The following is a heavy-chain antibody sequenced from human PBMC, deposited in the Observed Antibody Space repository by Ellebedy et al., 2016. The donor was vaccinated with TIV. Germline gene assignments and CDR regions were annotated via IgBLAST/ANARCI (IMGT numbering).Heavy chain of an antibody. CDR1: GFPFSSYG. J-gene: IGHJ6*02. V-gene: IGHV3-33*01. CDR3: ARDRVPNHRWYYGMDV. CDR2: IWYDGSNK. Sequence: GESLKISCAASGFPFSSYGMHWVRQAPGKGLEWVAVIWYDGSNKYYADSVKGRFTISRDNSKNTLYLQMNSLRAEDTAVYYCARDRVPNHRWYYGMDVWGQGTTVTVSS. D-gene: IGHD1-14*01.